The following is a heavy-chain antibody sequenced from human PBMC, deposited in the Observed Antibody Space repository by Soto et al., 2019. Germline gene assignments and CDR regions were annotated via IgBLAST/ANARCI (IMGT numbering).Heavy chain of an antibody. D-gene: IGHD6-19*01. CDR1: GFTFSSYA. Sequence: GGSLRLSCAASGFTFSSYAMHGVRQAPCKGLEWVAVISYDGSNKYYADSGKGRFTISRDNCKNPLYLQMNSVRAEDTAVYYCVIVLEYSSGSYVPGYRGPGTLVTV. V-gene: IGHV3-30-3*01. J-gene: IGHJ1*01. CDR2: ISYDGSNK. CDR3: VIVLEYSSGSYVPGY.